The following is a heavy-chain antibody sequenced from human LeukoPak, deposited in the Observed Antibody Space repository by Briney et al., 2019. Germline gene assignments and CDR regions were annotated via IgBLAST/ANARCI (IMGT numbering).Heavy chain of an antibody. V-gene: IGHV4-39*01. D-gene: IGHD1-26*01. CDR2: IYYSGST. Sequence: SETLSLTCTVSGSSISINGYYWGWIRQPPGKGLEWIGSIYYSGSTSYSPSLKNRVAISVDTSKNRFSLRLSSVTAADTAVYYCVRHFSQEILSYFDYWGQGTLVTVSS. CDR3: VRHFSQEILSYFDY. J-gene: IGHJ4*02. CDR1: GSSISINGYY.